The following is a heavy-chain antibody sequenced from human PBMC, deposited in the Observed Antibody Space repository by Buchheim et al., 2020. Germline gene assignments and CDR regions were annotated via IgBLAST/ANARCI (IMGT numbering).Heavy chain of an antibody. V-gene: IGHV3-30-3*01. CDR2: ISYDGSNK. D-gene: IGHD4-17*01. CDR1: GFTFSDYY. J-gene: IGHJ6*02. CDR3: ARGRTVTYYYYGMDV. Sequence: VQLVESGGGLVKPGGSLRLSCAASGFTFSDYYMSWIRQAPGKGLEWVAVISYDGSNKYYADSVKGRFTISRDNSKNTLYLQMNSLRAEDTAVYYCARGRTVTYYYYGMDVWGQGTT.